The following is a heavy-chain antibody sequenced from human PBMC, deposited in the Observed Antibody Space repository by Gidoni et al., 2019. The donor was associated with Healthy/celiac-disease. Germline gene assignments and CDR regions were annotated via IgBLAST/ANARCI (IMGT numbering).Heavy chain of an antibody. Sequence: EVQLLESGGGLVQPGGSLRLSCAASGFTFSSYAMSWVRQAPGKGLEWVSAISGSGGSTYYADSVKGRFTISRDNSKNTLYLQMNSLRAEDTAVYYCAKDLPSWYYYDSSGSMGFDHWGQGTLVTVSS. D-gene: IGHD3-22*01. J-gene: IGHJ4*02. CDR2: ISGSGGST. V-gene: IGHV3-23*01. CDR3: AKDLPSWYYYDSSGSMGFDH. CDR1: GFTFSSYA.